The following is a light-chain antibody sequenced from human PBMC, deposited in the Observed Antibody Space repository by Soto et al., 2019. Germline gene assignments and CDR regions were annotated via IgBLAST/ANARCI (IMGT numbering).Light chain of an antibody. Sequence: QSVLTQPPSVSWAPGQRVTISCTGSSSNIGAGYDVHWYQQLPGTAPKLLIYGNSNRPSGVPDRFSGSKSGTSASLAITGLQAEDEADSYCQSYDSSLSGYVFGTGTKVTVL. CDR3: QSYDSSLSGYV. CDR2: GNS. V-gene: IGLV1-40*01. J-gene: IGLJ1*01. CDR1: SSNIGAGYD.